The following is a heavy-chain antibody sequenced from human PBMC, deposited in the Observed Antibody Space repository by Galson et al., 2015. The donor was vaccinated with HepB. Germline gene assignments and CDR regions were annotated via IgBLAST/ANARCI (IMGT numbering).Heavy chain of an antibody. J-gene: IGHJ4*02. CDR3: AKDPSGSGSYYLYYFDY. D-gene: IGHD3-10*01. V-gene: IGHV3-23*01. CDR2: ISGSGGST. Sequence: LRLSCAASGFTFSSYAMSWVRQAPGKGLEWVSAISGSGGSTYYADSVKGRFTISRDNSKNTLYLQMNSLRAEDTAVYYCAKDPSGSGSYYLYYFDYWGQGTLVTVSS. CDR1: GFTFSSYA.